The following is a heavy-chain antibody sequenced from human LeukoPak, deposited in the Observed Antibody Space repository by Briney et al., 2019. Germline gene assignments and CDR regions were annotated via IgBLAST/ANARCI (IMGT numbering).Heavy chain of an antibody. V-gene: IGHV3-21*01. CDR3: ASAAESDDFDY. Sequence: GGSLRLSCAASGFTFSSYSINWVRQAPGKGLEWVSSISSSSRYIYYADSVKGRFTISRDNAKNSLYLQMNSLRAEDTAVYYCASAAESDDFDYWGQGTLVTVSS. CDR2: ISSSSRYI. CDR1: GFTFSSYS. J-gene: IGHJ4*02. D-gene: IGHD2-15*01.